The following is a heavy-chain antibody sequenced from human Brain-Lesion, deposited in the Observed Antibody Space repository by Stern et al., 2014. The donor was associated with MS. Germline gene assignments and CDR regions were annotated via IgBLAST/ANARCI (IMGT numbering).Heavy chain of an antibody. Sequence: VQLVASGGGLVKPGGSLRLSCAASGFTFSDSYMNWIRQAPGKGLEWVSYISRSGSIIYYADSVKGRFTISRDNAKNSLYLQMNSLRAEDTAVYYCAMYGDSPFDYWGQGTLVTVSS. CDR1: GFTFSDSY. D-gene: IGHD4-17*01. CDR2: ISRSGSII. J-gene: IGHJ4*02. CDR3: AMYGDSPFDY. V-gene: IGHV3-11*01.